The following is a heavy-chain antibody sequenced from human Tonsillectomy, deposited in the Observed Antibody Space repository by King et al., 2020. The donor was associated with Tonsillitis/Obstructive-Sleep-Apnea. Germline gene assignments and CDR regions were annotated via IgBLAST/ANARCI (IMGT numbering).Heavy chain of an antibody. CDR1: GFTFDDYA. Sequence: VQLVESGGGLVQPGRSLRLSCAASGFTFDDYAMYWVRQGPGKGLEWVSGISWNSGTMVYADSVKGRFTISRDNAKNSLYLQMNSLRAEDTALYHCAKDLIIATSGTPGDAFDIWGQGTMVTVSS. J-gene: IGHJ3*02. CDR3: AKDLIIATSGTPGDAFDI. D-gene: IGHD6-13*01. CDR2: ISWNSGTM. V-gene: IGHV3-9*01.